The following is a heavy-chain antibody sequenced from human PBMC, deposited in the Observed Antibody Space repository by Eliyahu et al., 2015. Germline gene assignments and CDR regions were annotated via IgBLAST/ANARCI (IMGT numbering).Heavy chain of an antibody. D-gene: IGHD6-19*01. CDR2: ISWDGGST. V-gene: IGHV3-43*01. J-gene: IGHJ4*02. Sequence: EVQLVESGGVVVQPGGSLRLSCAASGFPFDXCTXHWVRQAPGKXLEWVSLISWDGGSTYYADSVKGRFTISRDNSKNSLYLQMNSLRTEDTALYYCAKLRRVGYSSGWHPGADYWGQGTLVTVSS. CDR3: AKLRRVGYSSGWHPGADY. CDR1: GFPFDXCT.